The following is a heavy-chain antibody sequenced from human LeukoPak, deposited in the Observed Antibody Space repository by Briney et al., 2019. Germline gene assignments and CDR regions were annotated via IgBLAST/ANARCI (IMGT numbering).Heavy chain of an antibody. CDR2: IRTDGGTT. J-gene: IGHJ4*02. CDR1: GFTFSSYG. D-gene: IGHD3-16*01. Sequence: PGRSLRLSCAASGFTFSSYGMHWVRQAPGKGLVWVSRIRTDGGTTYYADPVKGRFTVSRDNAKNTLYLQMNSLRVDDTAIYYCARDWAWGGFDHWGQGALVTVSP. V-gene: IGHV3-74*01. CDR3: ARDWAWGGFDH.